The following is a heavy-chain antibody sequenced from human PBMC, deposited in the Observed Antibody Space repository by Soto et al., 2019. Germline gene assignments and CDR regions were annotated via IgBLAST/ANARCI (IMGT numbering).Heavy chain of an antibody. CDR2: IYYSGST. Sequence: PSENRSLTCTVSGGSISSSSYYWGWIRQPPGKGLEWIGSIYYSGSTYYNPSLKSRVTISVDTSKNQFSLKLSSVTAADTAVYYCASPKIAFYNWFDPWGQGTLVTVS. D-gene: IGHD3-3*02. CDR1: GGSISSSSYY. V-gene: IGHV4-39*01. J-gene: IGHJ5*02. CDR3: ASPKIAFYNWFDP.